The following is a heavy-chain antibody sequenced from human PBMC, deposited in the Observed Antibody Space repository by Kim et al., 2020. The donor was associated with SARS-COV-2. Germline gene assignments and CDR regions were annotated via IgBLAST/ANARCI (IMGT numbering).Heavy chain of an antibody. J-gene: IGHJ5*02. CDR3: AREIAAAGKVANWFDP. CDR2: IYYSGST. D-gene: IGHD6-13*01. V-gene: IGHV4-59*01. CDR1: GGSISSYY. Sequence: SETLSLTCTVSGGSISSYYWSWIRQPPGKGLEWIVYIYYSGSTNYNPSLKSRVTISVDTSKNQFSLKLSSVTAADTAVYYCAREIAAAGKVANWFDPWGQGTLVTVSS.